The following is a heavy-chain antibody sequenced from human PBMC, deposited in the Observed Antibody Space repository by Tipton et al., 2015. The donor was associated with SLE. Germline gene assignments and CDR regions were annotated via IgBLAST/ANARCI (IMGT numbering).Heavy chain of an antibody. D-gene: IGHD6-13*01. J-gene: IGHJ4*02. Sequence: RSLRLSCTASGFTFGDYAMSWFRQAPGKGLEWVGFIRSKAYGGTTEYAASVKGRFTISRDNAKNSLYLQMNSLRAEDTAVYYCARDSRWYSSPKEDYWGQGTLVTVSS. CDR1: GFTFGDYA. CDR2: IRSKAYGGTT. CDR3: ARDSRWYSSPKEDY. V-gene: IGHV3-49*03.